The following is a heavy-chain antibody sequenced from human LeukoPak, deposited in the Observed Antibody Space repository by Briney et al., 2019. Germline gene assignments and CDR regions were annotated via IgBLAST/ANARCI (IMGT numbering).Heavy chain of an antibody. CDR1: GSTFSSYA. Sequence: SVKVSCKASGSTFSSYAISWVRQAPGQGLEWMGGIIPIFGTANYAQKFQGRVTITADESTSTAYMELSSLRSEDTAVYYCARAGSLRYFDWLSPPTYYFDYWGQGTLVTVSS. V-gene: IGHV1-69*13. CDR3: ARAGSLRYFDWLSPPTYYFDY. J-gene: IGHJ4*02. D-gene: IGHD3-9*01. CDR2: IIPIFGTA.